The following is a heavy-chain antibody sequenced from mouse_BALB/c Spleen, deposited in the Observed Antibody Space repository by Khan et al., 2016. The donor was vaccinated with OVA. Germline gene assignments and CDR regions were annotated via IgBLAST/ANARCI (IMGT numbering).Heavy chain of an antibody. V-gene: IGHV1S137*01. Sequence: VQLQESGAELVRPGVSVKISCKGSGYTFTDFTMHWVKQSHAKSLEWIGVISTYYGDVTYNQKFKGKATMTVDKSSSTAYMELARLTSEDSAIYYWTRGCGDRFAYWGQGTLVTVSA. CDR3: TRGCGDRFAY. CDR1: GYTFTDFT. J-gene: IGHJ3*01. CDR2: ISTYYGDV.